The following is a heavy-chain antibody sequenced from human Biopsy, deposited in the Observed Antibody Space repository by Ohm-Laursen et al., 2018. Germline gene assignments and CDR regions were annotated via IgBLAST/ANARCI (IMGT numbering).Heavy chain of an antibody. D-gene: IGHD1-1*01. V-gene: IGHV1-24*01. J-gene: IGHJ4*02. CDR1: GYTLTELS. CDR3: AADINVWNVNY. Sequence: GASVKVSCKVSGYTLTELSMHWVRQAPGRGLEWMGGFAPENGKTIYAQKSQGRVTMTEDTSTDTAYMELSSLRSEDTAVYYCAADINVWNVNYWGQGTQVTVSS. CDR2: FAPENGKT.